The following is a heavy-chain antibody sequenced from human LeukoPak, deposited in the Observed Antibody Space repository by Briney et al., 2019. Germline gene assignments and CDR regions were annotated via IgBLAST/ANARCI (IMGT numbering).Heavy chain of an antibody. V-gene: IGHV4-59*01. CDR3: ARTEGDIAVAGTSLDYYYGMDV. CDR1: GGPISSYY. CDR2: IYYRGST. J-gene: IGHJ6*04. Sequence: SETLSLTCTVSGGPISSYYGSWIRQPPGKGLEWIGYIYYRGSTNYNPSLKSRVNISVDTSKNQFSLKLSSVTAADTAVYYCARTEGDIAVAGTSLDYYYGMDVWGKGTTVTVSS. D-gene: IGHD6-19*01.